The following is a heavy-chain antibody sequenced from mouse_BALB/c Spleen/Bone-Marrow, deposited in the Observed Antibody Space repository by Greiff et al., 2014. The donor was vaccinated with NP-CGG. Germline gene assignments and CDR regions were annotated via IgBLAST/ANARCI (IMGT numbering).Heavy chain of an antibody. V-gene: IGHV1-14*01. Sequence: EVQLVESGPELVKPGASVKMSCKASGYTFTSYVMHWVKQKPGQGLEWIGYINPYNDGTKYNEKFKGKATLTSDKSSSTAYMELSSLTSEDSAVYYCARNYRYDGFAYWGRGTLVTVSA. D-gene: IGHD2-14*01. CDR3: ARNYRYDGFAY. CDR1: GYTFTSYV. CDR2: INPYNDGT. J-gene: IGHJ3*01.